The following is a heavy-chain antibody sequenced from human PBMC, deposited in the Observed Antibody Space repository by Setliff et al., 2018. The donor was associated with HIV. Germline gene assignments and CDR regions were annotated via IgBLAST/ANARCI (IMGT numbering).Heavy chain of an antibody. Sequence: SVKVSCKSSGFTFTTSAMQWVRQARGRRLEWIGWIVVGSGNTNYARKFQERVNITRDMSTSTSYMELTNLRSEDTAVYYCAARPGVDSSGHYDYYYMDVWGEGTTVTVSS. V-gene: IGHV1-58*02. J-gene: IGHJ6*03. CDR2: IVVGSGNT. D-gene: IGHD3-22*01. CDR1: GFTFTTSA. CDR3: AARPGVDSSGHYDYYYMDV.